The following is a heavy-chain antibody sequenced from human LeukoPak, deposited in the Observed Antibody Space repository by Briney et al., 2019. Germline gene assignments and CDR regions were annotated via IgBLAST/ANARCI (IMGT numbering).Heavy chain of an antibody. J-gene: IGHJ4*02. Sequence: GGSLRLPCAGSGFPFSKAWMSWVRQAPGEGLEWLGRFKSKTDGGATDYAAPVKGRFSLSRDDSKNTLYLQMNSLKIEDTAVYYCTSDRGIAARPLFDLWGQGTLVTVSS. CDR3: TSDRGIAARPLFDL. CDR2: FKSKTDGGAT. V-gene: IGHV3-15*01. D-gene: IGHD6-6*01. CDR1: GFPFSKAW.